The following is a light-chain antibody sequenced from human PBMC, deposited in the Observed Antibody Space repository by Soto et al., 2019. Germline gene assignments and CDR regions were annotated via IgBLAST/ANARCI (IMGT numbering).Light chain of an antibody. CDR3: GTWDSSLSAVV. Sequence: QSVLTQPPSVSAAPGQKVTISCSGSSCNIGNNYVSWYQQLPGTAPKLLIYENNKRPSGIPDRFSGSKSGTSATLGITGLQTGDEADYYCGTWDSSLSAVVFGGGTKVTVL. CDR2: ENN. J-gene: IGLJ2*01. CDR1: SCNIGNNY. V-gene: IGLV1-51*02.